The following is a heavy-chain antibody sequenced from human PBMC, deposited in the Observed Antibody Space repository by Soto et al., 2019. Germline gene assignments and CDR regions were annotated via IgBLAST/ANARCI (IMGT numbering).Heavy chain of an antibody. CDR1: GDSISSYS. Sequence: PSETLSLTCTDSGDSISSYSWSWIRQPPGKGLEWIGNIHYSGSTNYNPSLKSRVTISVDTSKNQFSLKLSSVTAADTAVYYCASGGIIAVAGAFDYWGQGTLVTVSS. V-gene: IGHV4-59*01. D-gene: IGHD6-19*01. CDR2: IHYSGST. CDR3: ASGGIIAVAGAFDY. J-gene: IGHJ4*02.